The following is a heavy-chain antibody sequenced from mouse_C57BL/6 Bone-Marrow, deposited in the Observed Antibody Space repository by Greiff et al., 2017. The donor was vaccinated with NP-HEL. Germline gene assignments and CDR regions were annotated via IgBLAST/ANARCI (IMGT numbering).Heavy chain of an antibody. D-gene: IGHD2-4*01. CDR1: GFTFSDYY. Sequence: EVNLVESEGGLVQPGSSMKLSCTASGFTFSDYYMAWVRQVPEKGLEWVANINYDGSSTYYLDSLKSRFIISRDNAKNILYLQMSSLKSEDTATYYCARYDYVYAMDYWGQGTSVTVSS. CDR2: INYDGSST. V-gene: IGHV5-16*01. CDR3: ARYDYVYAMDY. J-gene: IGHJ4*01.